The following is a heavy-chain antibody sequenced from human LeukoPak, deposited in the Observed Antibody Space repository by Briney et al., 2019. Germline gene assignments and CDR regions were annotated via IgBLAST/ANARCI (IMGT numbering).Heavy chain of an antibody. Sequence: GESLKISCKASGXSFTNYWIGWVRQMPGKGLEWMGIIYPRDSDTRYSPSFQGQVTISADRSISTAYLQWSSLKASDTAMYYCARDRGTRAFDYWGQGTLVTVSS. CDR1: GXSFTNYW. CDR2: IYPRDSDT. V-gene: IGHV5-51*01. J-gene: IGHJ4*02. D-gene: IGHD3-16*01. CDR3: ARDRGTRAFDY.